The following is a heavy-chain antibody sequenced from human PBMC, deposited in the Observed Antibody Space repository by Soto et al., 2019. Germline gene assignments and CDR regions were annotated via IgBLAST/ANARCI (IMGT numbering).Heavy chain of an antibody. CDR2: IYYSGST. CDR1: GGSISSGGYY. Sequence: PSATLSLTCTVSGGSISSGGYYWSWIRQHPGKGLEWIGYIYYSGSTYYNPSLKSRVTISVDTSKNQFSLKLSSVTAADTALYYCQALRFLEWLLFDYWGQGTLVTVSS. J-gene: IGHJ4*02. CDR3: QALRFLEWLLFDY. V-gene: IGHV4-31*03. D-gene: IGHD3-3*01.